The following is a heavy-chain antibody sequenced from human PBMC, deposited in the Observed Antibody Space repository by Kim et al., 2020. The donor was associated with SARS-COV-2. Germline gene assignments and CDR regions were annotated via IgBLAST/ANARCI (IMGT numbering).Heavy chain of an antibody. CDR3: ARDLGVVAAYFDC. Sequence: YYADSVKGRFTISRDNSKSTLYLQMNILTVEDTAVYYCARDLGVVAAYFDCWGQGTLVTVSS. J-gene: IGHJ4*02. D-gene: IGHD2-15*01. V-gene: IGHV3-33*01.